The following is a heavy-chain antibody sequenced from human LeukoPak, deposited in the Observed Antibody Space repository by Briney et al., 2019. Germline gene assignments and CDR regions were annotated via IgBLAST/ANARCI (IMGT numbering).Heavy chain of an antibody. CDR2: INEDGSEK. V-gene: IGHV3-7*01. D-gene: IGHD1-26*01. CDR3: VQGGHFDF. J-gene: IGHJ4*02. CDR1: GFSFSRFE. Sequence: GGSLRLSCAASGFSFSRFEMTWGRQAPGKGPEWVAKINEDGSEKYYVDSVKGRFTISRDNGKNSLYLEMNSLRADDTAVYFCVQGGHFDFWGQGAPVTVSS.